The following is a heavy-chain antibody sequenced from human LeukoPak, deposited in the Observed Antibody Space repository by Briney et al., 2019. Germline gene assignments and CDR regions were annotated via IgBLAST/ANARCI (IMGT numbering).Heavy chain of an antibody. CDR3: AAQWEPYFDY. CDR2: ISSSSSYI. CDR1: GFTFSSYS. V-gene: IGHV3-21*01. D-gene: IGHD1-26*01. J-gene: IGHJ4*02. Sequence: PGGSLRLSCAASGFTFSSYSMNWVRQAPGKGLEWVSSISSSSSYIYYADSVKGRFTISRDNAKNSLYLQMNSLRAEDTAVYYCAAQWEPYFDYWGQGTLATVSS.